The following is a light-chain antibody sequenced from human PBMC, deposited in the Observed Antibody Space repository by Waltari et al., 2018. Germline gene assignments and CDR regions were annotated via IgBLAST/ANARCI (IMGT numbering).Light chain of an antibody. Sequence: QSVLTQPPSVSGTPGQRVAISCTGSSPTLGAGYDAHWSQQLPGTAPNPPIHENTNRPSGVPDRFSASKSGTSASLAITGLQAEDEADYFCQSYDSSLSGSRVFGGGTKLTVL. CDR2: ENT. V-gene: IGLV1-40*01. CDR1: SPTLGAGYD. J-gene: IGLJ3*02. CDR3: QSYDSSLSGSRV.